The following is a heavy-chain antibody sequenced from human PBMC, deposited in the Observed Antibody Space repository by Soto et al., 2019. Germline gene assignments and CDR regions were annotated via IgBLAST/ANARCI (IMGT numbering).Heavy chain of an antibody. CDR1: GFIFSNYA. Sequence: PGGSLRLSCAASGFIFSNYAMIWVRQAPGKGLQWVSVIDGSGIYTNYADSVRGRFTISRDNSKNMLYLQMNSLGAEDTAVYYCAKDPDYGDTSGYPSPPPWGRGTLVTVSS. J-gene: IGHJ5*02. CDR3: AKDPDYGDTSGYPSPPP. V-gene: IGHV3-23*01. CDR2: IDGSGIYT. D-gene: IGHD4-17*01.